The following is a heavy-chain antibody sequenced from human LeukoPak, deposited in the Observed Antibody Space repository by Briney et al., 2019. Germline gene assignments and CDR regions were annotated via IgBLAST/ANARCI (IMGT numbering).Heavy chain of an antibody. V-gene: IGHV3-48*02. CDR1: GFPLSGYV. CDR2: INHNGEAI. Sequence: GGSLRLSCAASGFPLSGYVLSWVRQAPGKGLEWIAYINHNGEAIYYPDFVKGRFIISRDNVKNSLFLQMNDLRDEDTAIYYCARDYDWAFDFWGQGTRVTVSS. D-gene: IGHD3-9*01. J-gene: IGHJ4*02. CDR3: ARDYDWAFDF.